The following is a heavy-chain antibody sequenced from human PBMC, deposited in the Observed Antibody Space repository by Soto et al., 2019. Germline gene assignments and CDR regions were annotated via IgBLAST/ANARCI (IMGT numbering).Heavy chain of an antibody. CDR1: GGTFSNYV. CDR2: IIPLFGTT. Sequence: QVQLVQSGTEVKKPGSSAKVSCKASGGTFSNYVISWVRQAPGQGLEWMGGIIPLFGTTDYAKKFQGRIAITADESTTTVYMDLGSLRFEDTAVYFCEIDVGSGEWSVVWGQGTTVIVSS. CDR3: EIDVGSGEWSVV. J-gene: IGHJ6*02. V-gene: IGHV1-69*01. D-gene: IGHD3-10*01.